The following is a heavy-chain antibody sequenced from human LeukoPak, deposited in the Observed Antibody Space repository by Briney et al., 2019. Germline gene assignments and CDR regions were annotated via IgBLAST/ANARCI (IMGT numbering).Heavy chain of an antibody. CDR1: GFTFDDYT. J-gene: IGHJ6*03. CDR2: IYYSGST. V-gene: IGHV4-59*08. CDR3: ARGIVVVAQLGFYFYYMDV. Sequence: GSLRLSCAASGFTFDDYTMHWVRQAPGKGLEWIGYIYYSGSTNYNPSLKSRVTISVDTSKNQFSLKLSSVTAADTAVYYCARGIVVVAQLGFYFYYMDVWGKGTTVTISS. D-gene: IGHD2-15*01.